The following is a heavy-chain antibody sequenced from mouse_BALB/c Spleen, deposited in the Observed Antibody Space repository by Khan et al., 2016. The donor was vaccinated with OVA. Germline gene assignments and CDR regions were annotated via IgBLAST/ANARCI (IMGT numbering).Heavy chain of an antibody. CDR3: ARRGYDEAGFAY. J-gene: IGHJ3*01. CDR1: GFTFSNYG. V-gene: IGHV5-6*01. Sequence: EVELVESGGDLVKPGGSLKLSCAASGFTFSNYGMSWVRQTPDKRLEWVATITNGGSYTYYPDSVKGRFTISSDNAKNTLYLHMSSLKSEDTAMYYCARRGYDEAGFAYWGQGTLVTVSA. CDR2: ITNGGSYT. D-gene: IGHD2-2*01.